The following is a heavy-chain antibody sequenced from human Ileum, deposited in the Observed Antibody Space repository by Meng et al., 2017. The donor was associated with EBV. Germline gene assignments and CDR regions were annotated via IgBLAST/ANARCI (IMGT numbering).Heavy chain of an antibody. D-gene: IGHD2-21*02. CDR2: ISSSSSYI. CDR3: ARGGVVVTPSDY. CDR1: GFTFSSYS. J-gene: IGHJ4*02. Sequence: EVQLVESGGGLVKPGGSLSLSWAASGFTFSSYSMNWVRQAPGKGLEWVSSISSSSSYIYYAASVKGRFTISRDNAKNSLYLQMNSLRAEDTAVYYCARGGVVVTPSDYWGQGTLVTVSS. V-gene: IGHV3-21*01.